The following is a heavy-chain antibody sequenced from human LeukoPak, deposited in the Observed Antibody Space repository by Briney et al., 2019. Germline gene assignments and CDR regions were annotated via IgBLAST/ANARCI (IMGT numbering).Heavy chain of an antibody. CDR2: ISNNGGYT. J-gene: IGHJ4*02. CDR3: AKQLGYCSDGSCYFPY. Sequence: GGSLRLSCAASGFTFSSSAKSWVRQAPGKGLEWVSAISNNGGYTYYADSVQGRFTISRDNSKSTLCLQMNSLRAEDTAVYYCAKQLGYCSDGSCYFPYWGQGTLVTVSS. V-gene: IGHV3-23*01. CDR1: GFTFSSSA. D-gene: IGHD2-15*01.